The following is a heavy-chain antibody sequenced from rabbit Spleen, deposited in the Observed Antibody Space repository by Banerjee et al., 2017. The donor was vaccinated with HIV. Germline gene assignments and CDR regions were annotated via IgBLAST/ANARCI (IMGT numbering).Heavy chain of an antibody. CDR1: GFDFSTYG. J-gene: IGHJ4*01. Sequence: QEQLVESGGGLVQPGGSLKLSCKASGFDFSTYGVSWVRQAPGKGLEWIGYIDPVFGITYYASWVNGRFSISRDNAQNTVFLQMTSLTAADTATYFCARDGAGGSYFALWGPGTLVTVS. D-gene: IGHD8-1*01. CDR3: ARDGAGGSYFAL. CDR2: IDPVFGIT. V-gene: IGHV1S47*01.